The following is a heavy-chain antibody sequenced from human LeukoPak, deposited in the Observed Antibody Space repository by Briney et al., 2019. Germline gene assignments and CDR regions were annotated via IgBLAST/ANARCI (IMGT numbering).Heavy chain of an antibody. CDR1: GFTFSSYV. CDR3: ARDRPINYDYVWGSTQAFDI. D-gene: IGHD3-16*01. Sequence: GGSLRLSCAASGFTFSSYVMHWVRQAPGKGRAWVAFIRDDGSNKYQVEFVKGRFSISSDNSKHTLYLQMNSLRPEDTAVYYCARDRPINYDYVWGSTQAFDIWGQGTMVTVSS. V-gene: IGHV3-30*02. J-gene: IGHJ3*02. CDR2: IRDDGSNK.